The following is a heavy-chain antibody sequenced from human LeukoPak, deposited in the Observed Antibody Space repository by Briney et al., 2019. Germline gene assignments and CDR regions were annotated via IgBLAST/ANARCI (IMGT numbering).Heavy chain of an antibody. CDR3: ASPLLVRNSSAFDV. CDR1: GYRFAIYW. J-gene: IGHJ3*01. V-gene: IGHV5-51*01. CDR2: IYPGDSDT. D-gene: IGHD6-6*01. Sequence: GASLKISCKSSGYRFAIYWIGWVRQIPGKGLEWMGIIYPGDSDTQYSPSFQGQVTISVDKSINTAYLQWSCLKASDTATYYCASPLLVRNSSAFDVWGQGTVVTVSS.